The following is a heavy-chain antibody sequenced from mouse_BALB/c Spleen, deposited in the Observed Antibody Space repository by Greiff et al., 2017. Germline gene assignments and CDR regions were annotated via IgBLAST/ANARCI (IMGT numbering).Heavy chain of an antibody. CDR1: GFTFSDYY. J-gene: IGHJ3*01. Sequence: EVKVVESGGGLVKPGGSLKLSCAASGFTFSDYYMYWVRQTPEKRLEWVATISDGGSYTYYPDSVKGRFTISRDNAKNNLYLQMSSLKSEDTAMYYCAREKGNPAWFAYWGQGTLVTVSA. CDR2: ISDGGSYT. V-gene: IGHV5-4*02. CDR3: AREKGNPAWFAY. D-gene: IGHD2-1*01.